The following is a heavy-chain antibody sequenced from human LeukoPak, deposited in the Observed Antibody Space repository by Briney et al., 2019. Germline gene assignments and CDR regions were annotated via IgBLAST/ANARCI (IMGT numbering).Heavy chain of an antibody. D-gene: IGHD5-12*01. CDR3: ARGRGYSGYDTNPYYYYYYYMDV. J-gene: IGHJ6*03. Sequence: PSETLSLTCAVYGGSFIGYYWIWIRQPPGKGLEGIGEINHSGSTNYNPSLKSRVTISVDTSKNQFSLTLSSVTAADTAVYYCARGRGYSGYDTNPYYYYYYYMDVWGKGTTVTVSS. V-gene: IGHV4-34*01. CDR2: INHSGST. CDR1: GGSFIGYY.